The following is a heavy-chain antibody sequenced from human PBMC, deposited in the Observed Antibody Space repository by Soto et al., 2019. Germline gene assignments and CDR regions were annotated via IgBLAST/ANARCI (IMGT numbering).Heavy chain of an antibody. Sequence: GSLRLSCAASGFTFSSYAMSWVRQAPGKGLEWVSAISGSGGSTYYADSVKGRFTISRDDSKNTLYLQMNSLRAEDTAVYYCAKDLRFRGVILTPGFDKGARETLFTVSS. CDR1: GFTFSSYA. CDR3: AKDLRFRGVILTPGFDK. V-gene: IGHV3-23*01. CDR2: ISGSGGST. D-gene: IGHD3-16*01. J-gene: IGHJ4*02.